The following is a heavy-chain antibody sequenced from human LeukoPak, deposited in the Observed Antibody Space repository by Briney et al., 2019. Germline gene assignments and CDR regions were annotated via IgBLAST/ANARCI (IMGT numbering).Heavy chain of an antibody. J-gene: IGHJ2*01. D-gene: IGHD4-23*01. Sequence: SETLSLSCTVSGGSISSYYWSWIRQPPGEGLERIAYIYYSGSTNYDPSLKSRVTISVDTSKNQFSLKLSSVTAADTAVYYCVRLSVVSPHRYFDLWGRGTLVTVSS. V-gene: IGHV4-59*08. CDR1: GGSISSYY. CDR3: VRLSVVSPHRYFDL. CDR2: IYYSGST.